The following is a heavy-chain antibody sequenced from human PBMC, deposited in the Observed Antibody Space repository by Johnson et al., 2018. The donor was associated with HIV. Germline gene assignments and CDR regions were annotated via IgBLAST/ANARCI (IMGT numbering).Heavy chain of an antibody. Sequence: VQLLESGGGVVRPGGSLRLSCAASGLTFSGSWVHWVRQAPGKGLVWVSRINGDGSSTTYADSVKGRFTISRDNAKNTVYLQMNSLRVEDTAVYYCAREMGMATIEGAFDLWGQGTMVTVSS. D-gene: IGHD5-24*01. J-gene: IGHJ3*01. V-gene: IGHV3-74*02. CDR2: INGDGSST. CDR3: AREMGMATIEGAFDL. CDR1: GLTFSGSW.